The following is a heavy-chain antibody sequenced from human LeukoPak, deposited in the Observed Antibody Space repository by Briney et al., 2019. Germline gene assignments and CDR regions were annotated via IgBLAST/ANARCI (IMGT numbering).Heavy chain of an antibody. Sequence: GGSLRLSCAASGFTFSTYWMTWVRQAPGKGLEWVANIKEDGSDKYYVDSVKGRFTISRDNAKNSLYLQMNSLRAEDAAVYFCARDSGWFRFDYWGQGTLVTVSS. CDR1: GFTFSTYW. CDR3: ARDSGWFRFDY. D-gene: IGHD6-13*01. V-gene: IGHV3-7*03. CDR2: IKEDGSDK. J-gene: IGHJ4*02.